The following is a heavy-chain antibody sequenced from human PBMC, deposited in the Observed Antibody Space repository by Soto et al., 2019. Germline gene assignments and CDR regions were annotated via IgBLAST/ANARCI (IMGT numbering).Heavy chain of an antibody. CDR2: IYYSGST. D-gene: IGHD3-10*01. Sequence: QLQLQESGPGLVKPSETLSLTCTVSGGSISSSSYYWGWIRQPPGKGLEWIGSIYYSGSTYYNPSLKSRVTISVDTSKNQFSLKLSSVTAADTAVYYCARRLPGPYYFDYWGQGTLVTVSS. J-gene: IGHJ4*02. CDR1: GGSISSSSYY. CDR3: ARRLPGPYYFDY. V-gene: IGHV4-39*01.